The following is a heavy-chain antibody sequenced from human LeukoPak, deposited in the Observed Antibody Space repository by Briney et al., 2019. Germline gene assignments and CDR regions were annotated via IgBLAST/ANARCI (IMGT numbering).Heavy chain of an antibody. CDR3: ARRAAARWSCWFDP. J-gene: IGHJ5*02. Sequence: PSQTLSLTCTVSGVSISSGGYYWSWIRQHPGKGLEWIGYIYYSGSTYYNPSLKSRVTISVDTSKNQFSLKLSSVTAADTAVYYCARRAAARWSCWFDPWGQGTLVTVSS. D-gene: IGHD6-6*01. CDR1: GVSISSGGYY. V-gene: IGHV4-31*03. CDR2: IYYSGST.